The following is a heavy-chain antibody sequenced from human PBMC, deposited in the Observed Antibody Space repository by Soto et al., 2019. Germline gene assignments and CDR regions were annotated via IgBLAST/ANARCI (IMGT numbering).Heavy chain of an antibody. CDR1: GGSINTGAYY. D-gene: IGHD3-3*01. Sequence: PSETLSLTCTVSGGSINTGAYYWSWIRHHPGKDLEWIVNTHYSGIAYYNPSLMSRLTTAVDTPNNPLSLTLTSATAADTAIYYCARGIGALAFDSWGQGTMVTVS. V-gene: IGHV4-31*03. J-gene: IGHJ3*02. CDR3: ARGIGALAFDS. CDR2: THYSGIA.